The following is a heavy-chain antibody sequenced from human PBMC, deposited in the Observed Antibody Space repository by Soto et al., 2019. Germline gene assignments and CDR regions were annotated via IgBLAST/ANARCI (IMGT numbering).Heavy chain of an antibody. D-gene: IGHD3-3*01. J-gene: IGHJ6*02. Sequence: SVKVSCKASGYTFTSYGISLVRQAPGQGLEWMGGISAINGKANYAQKFQGRVTITADESTSTAYMELSSLRSEDTAVYYCARRYYDFWSGYYTRLNYGMDVWGQGTTVTVSS. CDR2: ISAINGKA. V-gene: IGHV1-69*13. CDR1: GYTFTSYG. CDR3: ARRYYDFWSGYYTRLNYGMDV.